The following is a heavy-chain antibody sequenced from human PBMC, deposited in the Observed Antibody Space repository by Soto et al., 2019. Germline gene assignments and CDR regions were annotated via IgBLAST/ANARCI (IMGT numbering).Heavy chain of an antibody. J-gene: IGHJ4*02. Sequence: QLQLRESGPGLLKPSETLSLTCTVSGGSISNTDHFWGWIRQPPGKGLEWIGSIYYTGTTYYSPSLKSRVTMSVDTAKNKFSLNLSVVTAADVAVYYCVRKVTYDIFAPPCLLDKWGQGSLVIVSS. CDR2: IYYTGTT. CDR1: GGSISNTDHF. D-gene: IGHD3-9*01. CDR3: VRKVTYDIFAPPCLLDK. V-gene: IGHV4-39*01.